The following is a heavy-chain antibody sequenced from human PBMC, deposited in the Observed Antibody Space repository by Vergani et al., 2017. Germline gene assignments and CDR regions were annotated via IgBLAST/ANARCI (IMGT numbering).Heavy chain of an antibody. Sequence: QVQLQESGPGLVKPSETLSLTCTVSGGSISSYYWSWIRQPPGKGLEWIGYIYYSGSTNSNPSLKSRVTISVDTSKNQFSLKLSSVTAADTAVYYCARLVVPAASDYYYMDVWGKGTTVTVSS. D-gene: IGHD2-2*01. CDR2: IYYSGST. J-gene: IGHJ6*03. CDR3: ARLVVPAASDYYYMDV. CDR1: GGSISSYY. V-gene: IGHV4-59*01.